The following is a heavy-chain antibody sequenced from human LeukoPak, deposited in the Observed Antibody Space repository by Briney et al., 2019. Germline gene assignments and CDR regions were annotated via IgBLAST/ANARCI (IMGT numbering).Heavy chain of an antibody. J-gene: IGHJ3*02. CDR1: GGSISSSSYY. CDR3: ARDLAPLGYCSGGSCYGAFDI. CDR2: IYYSGST. Sequence: SETLSLTCTVSGGSISSSSYYWGWIRQPPGKGLEWIGSIYYSGSTYYNPSLKSRVTISVDTSKNQFSLKLSSVTAADTAVYYCARDLAPLGYCSGGSCYGAFDIWGQGTMVTVSS. D-gene: IGHD2-15*01. V-gene: IGHV4-39*07.